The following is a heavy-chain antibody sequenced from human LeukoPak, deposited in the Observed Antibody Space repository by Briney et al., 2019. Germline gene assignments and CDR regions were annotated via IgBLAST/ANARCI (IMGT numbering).Heavy chain of an antibody. CDR3: ARGGTTPYYLDD. Sequence: PSETLSLTCTVSGGSITSYYWSWIRQPAGKGLEWIGRIYSNENTNYNPSLKSRVTMSVDTSKNQFSLKLSSVTAADTAVYYCARGGTTPYYLDDWGQGTLVTVSS. CDR1: GGSITSYY. V-gene: IGHV4-4*07. D-gene: IGHD2-15*01. CDR2: IYSNENT. J-gene: IGHJ4*02.